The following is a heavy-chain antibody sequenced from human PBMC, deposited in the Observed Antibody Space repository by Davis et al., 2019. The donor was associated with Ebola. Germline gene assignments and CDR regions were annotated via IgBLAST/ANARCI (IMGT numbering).Heavy chain of an antibody. CDR3: ARVGRVRGVMEDY. Sequence: GESLKISCAISGFSVITNYMSWVRQAPGKGLEWISVLYSGGETYYADSVKGRFTISRDNSKNLLYLQVSSLRGDDTAVYYCARVGRVRGVMEDYWGQGTLVTVSS. J-gene: IGHJ4*02. V-gene: IGHV3-53*05. CDR2: LYSGGET. D-gene: IGHD3-10*01. CDR1: GFSVITNY.